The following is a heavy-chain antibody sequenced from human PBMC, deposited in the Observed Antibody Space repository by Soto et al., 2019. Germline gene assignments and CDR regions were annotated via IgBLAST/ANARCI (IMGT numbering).Heavy chain of an antibody. V-gene: IGHV1-2*04. Sequence: QVQLVQSGAEVKEPGASVKVSCRASGYTFTDYYMHWVRQAPGQGPEWMGWINPNGGGTNYAQKFQGWVTMTRDTSISTVYMELRSLGSDDTAVYYCAIQSNRGYYYYFDNWGQGTLVTVSS. J-gene: IGHJ4*02. CDR1: GYTFTDYY. D-gene: IGHD1-26*01. CDR3: AIQSNRGYYYYFDN. CDR2: INPNGGGT.